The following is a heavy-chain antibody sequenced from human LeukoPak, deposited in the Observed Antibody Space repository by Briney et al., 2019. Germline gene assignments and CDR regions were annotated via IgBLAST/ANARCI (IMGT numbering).Heavy chain of an antibody. D-gene: IGHD3-9*01. J-gene: IGHJ5*02. CDR2: IYHTGAT. V-gene: IGHV4-38-2*02. CDR3: ARDLGLTISANWFGP. Sequence: SEILSLTCAVSGYSISSGYFWVWIRQPPGKGLEWIGSIYHTGATYYNPSLRSPVTISVDTSKNQFSLEVNSVTAADTAVYYCARDLGLTISANWFGPWGQGTLVTVSS. CDR1: GYSISSGYF.